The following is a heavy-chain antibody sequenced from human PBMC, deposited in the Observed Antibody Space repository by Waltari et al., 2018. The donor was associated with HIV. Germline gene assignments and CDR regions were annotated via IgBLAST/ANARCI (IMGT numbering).Heavy chain of an antibody. CDR3: ARVCGSGCLQAFDI. CDR2: IYYSGST. CDR1: GGSISSHY. J-gene: IGHJ3*02. Sequence: QVQLQESGPGLVKPSETLSLTCTVSGGSISSHYWSCIRQPPGKGLEWIGYIYYSGSTNYNPSLKSRVTISVDTSKNQFSLKLSSVTAADTAVYYCARVCGSGCLQAFDIWGQGTMVTVSS. V-gene: IGHV4-59*11. D-gene: IGHD6-19*01.